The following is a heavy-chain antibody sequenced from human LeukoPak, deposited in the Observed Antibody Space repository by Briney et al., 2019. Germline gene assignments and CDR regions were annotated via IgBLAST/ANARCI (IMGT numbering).Heavy chain of an antibody. CDR1: GFTFSSYE. D-gene: IGHD3-10*02. Sequence: GGSLRLSCAASGFTFSSYEMNWVRQAPGKGLEWVSYISSSGSTIYYADSVKGRFTISRDNAKNSLYLQMNSLRAEDMAVYYCAELGITMIGGVWGKGTTVTVSS. J-gene: IGHJ6*04. CDR2: ISSSGSTI. V-gene: IGHV3-48*03. CDR3: AELGITMIGGV.